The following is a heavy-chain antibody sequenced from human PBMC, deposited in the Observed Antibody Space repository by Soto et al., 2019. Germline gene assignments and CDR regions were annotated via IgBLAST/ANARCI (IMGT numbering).Heavy chain of an antibody. Sequence: GGSLRLSCAASGFTFSSYAMSWVRQAPGKGLEWVSAISGSGGSTYYADSVKGRFTISRDNSKNTLYLQMNSLRAEDTAVYYCAKTPLITMIVVVLGGGFDYWGQGALVTVSS. CDR3: AKTPLITMIVVVLGGGFDY. V-gene: IGHV3-23*01. CDR1: GFTFSSYA. J-gene: IGHJ4*02. CDR2: ISGSGGST. D-gene: IGHD3-22*01.